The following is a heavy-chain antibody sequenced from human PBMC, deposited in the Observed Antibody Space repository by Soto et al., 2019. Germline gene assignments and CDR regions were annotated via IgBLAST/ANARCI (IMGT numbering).Heavy chain of an antibody. CDR2: IYYSGST. J-gene: IGHJ4*02. Sequence: QVQLQESGPGLVKPSETLSLTCTASGSSISPYYWSWIRQPPGKGLEWIGYIYYSGSTKYNPSLQSRVTISVETSKNQFSLRLSSVTAADTAVYYCVRVGGYYGDYPNFDYWGQGILVTVSS. CDR3: VRVGGYYGDYPNFDY. V-gene: IGHV4-59*01. D-gene: IGHD4-17*01. CDR1: GSSISPYY.